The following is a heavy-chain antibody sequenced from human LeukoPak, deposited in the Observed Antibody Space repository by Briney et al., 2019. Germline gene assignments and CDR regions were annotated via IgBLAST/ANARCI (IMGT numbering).Heavy chain of an antibody. CDR1: GYTFTSYD. V-gene: IGHV1-8*01. CDR3: ARKSNTSSGWFAFDY. J-gene: IGHJ4*02. D-gene: IGHD6-19*01. CDR2: MNPNSGNT. Sequence: GASVKVSCKASGYTFTSYDINWVRQAPGQGPEWMGWMNPNSGNTGYAQKFQGRVTMTRNTSISTAYMEMSSLKSEDTAVYYCARKSNTSSGWFAFDYWGQGALVTVSS.